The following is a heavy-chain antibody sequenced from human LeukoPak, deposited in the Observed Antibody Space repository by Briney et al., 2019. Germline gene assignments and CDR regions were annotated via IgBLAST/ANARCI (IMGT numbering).Heavy chain of an antibody. J-gene: IGHJ4*02. CDR3: ARDRGVVPTFFDY. CDR2: ISSSSSYI. CDR1: GFTFSSYS. V-gene: IGHV3-21*01. D-gene: IGHD3-3*01. Sequence: GGSLRLSCTASGFTFSSYSMTWARQAPGKGLEWVSSISSSSSYIYYAGSVKGRFTISRDNAKNSLYLQMDSLRAEDTAVYYCARDRGVVPTFFDYWGQGTLVPVSS.